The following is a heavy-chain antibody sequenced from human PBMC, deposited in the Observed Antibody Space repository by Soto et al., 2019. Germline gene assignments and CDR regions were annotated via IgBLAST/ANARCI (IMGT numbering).Heavy chain of an antibody. V-gene: IGHV4-34*01. CDR1: GGSFSGYY. CDR3: SGLEVAEFY. J-gene: IGHJ4*02. CDR2: INHSGST. D-gene: IGHD2-15*01. Sequence: QVQLPQWGAGLLKPSETLSLTCAVYGGSFSGYYWSWIRQPPGKGLEWIGEINHSGSTKYNPSLKCRVTISVDPSKNQFSLRLSSVTAADTAVYYCSGLEVAEFYWGQGTLVTVSS.